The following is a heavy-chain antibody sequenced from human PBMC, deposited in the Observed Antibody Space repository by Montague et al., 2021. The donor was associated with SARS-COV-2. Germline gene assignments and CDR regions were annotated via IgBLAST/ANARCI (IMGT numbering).Heavy chain of an antibody. CDR3: ARHRANAGSFDI. D-gene: IGHD1-1*01. CDR2: VHYTGTT. CDR1: GGSISSSSYD. V-gene: IGHV4-39*01. J-gene: IGHJ3*02. Sequence: SETLSLTCTVSGGSISSSSYDWGWIRQPPGKGLEWIGSVHYTGTTSYNESLKGRLTISVDTSENQFSLRMTSVTASDTAVYYYARHRANAGSFDIWGHGTLVTVSS.